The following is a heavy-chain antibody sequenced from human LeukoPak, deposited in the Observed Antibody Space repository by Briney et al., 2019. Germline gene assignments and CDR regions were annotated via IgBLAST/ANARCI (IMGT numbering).Heavy chain of an antibody. J-gene: IGHJ4*02. CDR1: GYTFTSYD. CDR3: ARVSSSGDYYFDY. Sequence: ASVKVSCKASGYTFTSYDINWVRQATGQGLEWMGWMNPNSGNTGYAQKFQGRVTMTRNTSISTAYMELSSLRSEDTAVYCCARVSSSGDYYFDYWGQGTLVTVSS. D-gene: IGHD6-6*01. CDR2: MNPNSGNT. V-gene: IGHV1-8*01.